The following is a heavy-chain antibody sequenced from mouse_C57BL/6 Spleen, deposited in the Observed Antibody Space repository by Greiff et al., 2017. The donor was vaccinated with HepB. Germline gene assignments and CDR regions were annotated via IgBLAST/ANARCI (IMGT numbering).Heavy chain of an antibody. D-gene: IGHD1-1*01. Sequence: EVQLQQSGPELVKPGASVKISCKASGYTFTDYYMNWVKQSHGKSLEWIGDINPNNGGTSYNQKFKGKATLTVDKSSSTAYMELRSLTSEDSAVYYCAILLRYPFAYWGQGTTLTISS. CDR2: INPNNGGT. CDR3: AILLRYPFAY. CDR1: GYTFTDYY. V-gene: IGHV1-26*01. J-gene: IGHJ2*01.